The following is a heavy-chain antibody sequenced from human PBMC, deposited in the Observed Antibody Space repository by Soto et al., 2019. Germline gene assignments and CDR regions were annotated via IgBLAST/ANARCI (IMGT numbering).Heavy chain of an antibody. J-gene: IGHJ4*02. D-gene: IGHD3-3*01. CDR1: GYTFSNYG. V-gene: IGHV1-18*04. CDR3: ARGHFDSGSGYPIEY. Sequence: QVQLVQSGAEVRKPGASVKVSCKASGYTFSNYGIYWLRQAPGQGLEWLGWVSTYNGDTNYAQKFHDRVTLTTHTSTNTTSMELRSLNSDDTAVYYCARGHFDSGSGYPIEYWGQGTSVTVSS. CDR2: VSTYNGDT.